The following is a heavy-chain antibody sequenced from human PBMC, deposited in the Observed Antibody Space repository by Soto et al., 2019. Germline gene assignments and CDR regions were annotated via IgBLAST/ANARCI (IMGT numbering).Heavy chain of an antibody. J-gene: IGHJ4*02. V-gene: IGHV4-39*01. Sequence: PSETLSLTCTVSGGSISSSSYYWGWIRQPPGKGLEWIGSIYYSGSTYYNPSLKSRVTISVDTSKNQFSLKLSSVTAADTAVYYCARHTPAISISDHWGQGTLVTVSP. CDR2: IYYSGST. CDR1: GGSISSSSYY. D-gene: IGHD2-15*01. CDR3: ARHTPAISISDH.